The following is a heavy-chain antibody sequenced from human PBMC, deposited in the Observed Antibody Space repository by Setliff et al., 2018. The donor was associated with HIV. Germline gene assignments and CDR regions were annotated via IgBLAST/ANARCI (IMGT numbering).Heavy chain of an antibody. J-gene: IGHJ1*01. CDR2: IYWNDDK. CDR3: AHSPDTWYFGEYFRH. V-gene: IGHV2-5*01. Sequence: SGPMLVNPTQTLTLTCTLSGLSLNISDVGVGWLRQPPGKALEWLALIYWNDDKRYSPSLKSRVTVTKDTAKNQVVLTMTNMDPADTATYFCAHSPDTWYFGEYFRHWGQGTLVTVST. D-gene: IGHD3-9*01. CDR1: GLSLNISDVG.